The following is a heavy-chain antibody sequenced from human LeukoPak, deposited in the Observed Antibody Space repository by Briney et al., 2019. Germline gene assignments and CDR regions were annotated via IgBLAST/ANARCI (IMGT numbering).Heavy chain of an antibody. CDR2: IIPIFGTA. Sequence: GASVKVSCKASGGTFSSYAISWVRQAPGQGLGWMGGIIPIFGTANYAQKFQGRVTITTDESTSTAYMELSSLRSEDTAVYYCARDHEQQLAFDYWGQGTLVTVSS. V-gene: IGHV1-69*05. J-gene: IGHJ4*02. CDR3: ARDHEQQLAFDY. CDR1: GGTFSSYA. D-gene: IGHD6-13*01.